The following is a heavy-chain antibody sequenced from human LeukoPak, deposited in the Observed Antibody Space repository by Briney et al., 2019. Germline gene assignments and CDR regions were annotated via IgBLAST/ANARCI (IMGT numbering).Heavy chain of an antibody. CDR2: SYPGDSET. V-gene: IGHV5-51*01. J-gene: IGHJ4*02. CDR1: GSIISTYW. CDR3: ARHPLVATGGHYFDY. Sequence: GAPLQISSPASGSIISTYWIAWLRQLAGKRLEWTGFSYPGDSETRYSPSFQVQVTISADKSIGTAYLQWSSLKASDTAMYYCARHPLVATGGHYFDYWGQGILVTVSS. D-gene: IGHD6-13*01.